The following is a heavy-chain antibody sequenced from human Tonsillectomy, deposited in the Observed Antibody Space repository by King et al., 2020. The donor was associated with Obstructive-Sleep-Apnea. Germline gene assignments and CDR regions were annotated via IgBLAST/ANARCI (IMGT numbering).Heavy chain of an antibody. J-gene: IGHJ6*02. CDR1: GFIFSTYS. V-gene: IGHV3-48*01. CDR2: ISSFITTI. CDR3: ARDRGAAAGTYYYDYGMDV. Sequence: VQLVESGGGLVQPGGSLRLSCAASGFIFSTYSMNWVRQAPGKGLEWVSYISSFITTIYYADSVKGRFTISGDNAKNSLYLRMNSLRAEETAVYYCARDRGAAAGTYYYDYGMDVWGQGTTVTVSS. D-gene: IGHD6-13*01.